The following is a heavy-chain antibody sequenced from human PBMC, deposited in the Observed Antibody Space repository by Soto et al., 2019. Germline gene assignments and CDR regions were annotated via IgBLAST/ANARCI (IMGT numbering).Heavy chain of an antibody. CDR2: IIPIFGTA. D-gene: IGHD2-15*01. Sequence: QVQLVQSGAEVKKPGSSVKVSCKASGGTFSSYAISWVRQARGQGLEWMGGIIPIFGTANYAQKFQGRVTITADESTSTAYMELSSLRSEDTAVYYCARSLERYCSGGSCYSEDYWGQGTLVTVSS. J-gene: IGHJ4*02. CDR3: ARSLERYCSGGSCYSEDY. V-gene: IGHV1-69*01. CDR1: GGTFSSYA.